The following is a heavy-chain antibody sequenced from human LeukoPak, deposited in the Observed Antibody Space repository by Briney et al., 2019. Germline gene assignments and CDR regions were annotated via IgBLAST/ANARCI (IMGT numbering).Heavy chain of an antibody. CDR3: ARHSDGGNYHDPFDI. Sequence: PSETLSLTCTVSGGSISSSRYYWAWIRQPPGKGLDWIGSISYSGSTYYNSSLKSRLTISVDTSKNQFSLRLSSVTAADTAVYHCARHSDGGNYHDPFDIWGQGTMATVSS. V-gene: IGHV4-39*01. CDR1: GGSISSSRYY. J-gene: IGHJ3*02. CDR2: ISYSGST. D-gene: IGHD4/OR15-4a*01.